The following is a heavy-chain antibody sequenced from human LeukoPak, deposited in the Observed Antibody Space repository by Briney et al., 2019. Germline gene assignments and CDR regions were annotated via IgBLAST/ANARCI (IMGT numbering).Heavy chain of an antibody. D-gene: IGHD3-16*02. CDR2: IKSKTDGGTT. V-gene: IGHV3-15*01. CDR3: TTSYYDYVWGSYLAFDY. J-gene: IGHJ4*02. CDR1: GFTFSNAW. Sequence: GGSLRLSCAASGFTFSNAWMSWVRQAPGKGLEWVGRIKSKTDGGTTDYAAPVKGRFTISRDDSKNTLYLQMNSLKTEDTAVYYCTTSYYDYVWGSYLAFDYWGQGTLVTVSS.